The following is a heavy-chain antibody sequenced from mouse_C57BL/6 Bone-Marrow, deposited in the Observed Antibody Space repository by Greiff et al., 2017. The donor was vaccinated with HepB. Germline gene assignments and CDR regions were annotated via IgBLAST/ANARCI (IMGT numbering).Heavy chain of an antibody. CDR1: GFTFSSYA. J-gene: IGHJ1*01. CDR3: ARDAPVYYYDLWYFDV. V-gene: IGHV5-4*01. Sequence: DVKLVESGGGLVKPGGSLKLSCAASGFTFSSYAMSWVRQTPEKRLEWVATISDGGSYTYYPDNVKGRFTISRDNAKNNLYLQMSHLKSEDTAMYYCARDAPVYYYDLWYFDVWGAGTTVTVSS. D-gene: IGHD1-1*01. CDR2: ISDGGSYT.